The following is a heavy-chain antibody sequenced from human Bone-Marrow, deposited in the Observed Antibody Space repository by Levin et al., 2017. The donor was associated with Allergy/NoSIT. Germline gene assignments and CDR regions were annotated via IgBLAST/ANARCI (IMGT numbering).Heavy chain of an antibody. J-gene: IGHJ4*02. V-gene: IGHV6-1*01. CDR3: ARDFDS. Sequence: LSQTLSLTCAISGDSVSSTTASWQWIRQSPSRGLEWLGKTYYRSKWYTDYAPSVKSRITVNPDTSKNQFSLQLSSVTPEDTAIYYCARDFDSWGQGTLVTVSS. CDR1: GDSVSSTTAS. CDR2: TYYRSKWYT.